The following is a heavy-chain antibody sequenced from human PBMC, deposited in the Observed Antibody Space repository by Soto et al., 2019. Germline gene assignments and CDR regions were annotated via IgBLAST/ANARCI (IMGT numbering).Heavy chain of an antibody. CDR1: GDSVSSNSAA. Sequence: SQTLSLTCAISGDSVSSNSAAWSWIRRSPSRGLEWLGWTYYRSKWYDDYAVTVESRITVDPDASKNRISLQLSSVTAEDTVVYYCSSSRDIYGAFFALLAFWALGIVVTVSS. CDR2: TYYRSKWYD. D-gene: IGHD5-12*01. J-gene: IGHJ4*02. CDR3: SSSRDIYGAFFALLAF. V-gene: IGHV6-1*01.